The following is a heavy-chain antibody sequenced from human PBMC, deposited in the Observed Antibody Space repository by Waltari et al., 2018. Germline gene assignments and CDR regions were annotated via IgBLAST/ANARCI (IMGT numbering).Heavy chain of an antibody. J-gene: IGHJ6*03. CDR3: ARLVATRPDSFSIYHYYYMDV. V-gene: IGHV4-34*01. CDR1: GGSFSGYS. Sequence: QVQLQQWGGGLLKPSETLSLTCAVYGGSFSGYSWIWLRHPPGQGLEWVGEIHHSGKTNYTPSLKSRVTMSVDTAENQVSLKLNSVTAADTAVYFCARLVATRPDSFSIYHYYYMDVWGTGTTVTISS. CDR2: IHHSGKT. D-gene: IGHD6-6*01.